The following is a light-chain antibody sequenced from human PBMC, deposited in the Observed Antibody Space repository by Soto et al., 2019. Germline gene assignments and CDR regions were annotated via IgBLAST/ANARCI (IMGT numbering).Light chain of an antibody. Sequence: GQSITISCIGTSSDVGGYSYVSWYQQHPGKAPKLMIYEVTNRPSGVSNRFSGSKSGNTASLTISGLQAEDEADYYCSSYTSSTSYVFGAGTKVTVL. CDR1: SSDVGGYSY. J-gene: IGLJ1*01. CDR3: SSYTSSTSYV. CDR2: EVT. V-gene: IGLV2-14*01.